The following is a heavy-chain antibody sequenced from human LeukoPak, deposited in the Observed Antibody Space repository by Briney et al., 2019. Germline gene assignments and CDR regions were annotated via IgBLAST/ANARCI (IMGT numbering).Heavy chain of an antibody. J-gene: IGHJ4*02. CDR2: SFPGDSDT. V-gene: IGHV5-51*01. CDR3: ARLVGATPVDY. Sequence: GESLQISCKGSGYSSTSYWIGWVRQMPGEGLVGMGMSFPGDSDTRYSPSFQGQLTISADKSISTAYLQWSSLKASDTAMYYCARLVGATPVDYWGQGTLVTVSS. CDR1: GYSSTSYW. D-gene: IGHD1-26*01.